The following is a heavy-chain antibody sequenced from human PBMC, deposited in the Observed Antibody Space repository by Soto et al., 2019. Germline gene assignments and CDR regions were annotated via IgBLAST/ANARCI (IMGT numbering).Heavy chain of an antibody. CDR2: ISYDGSNK. CDR1: GFTFSSYA. J-gene: IGHJ4*02. D-gene: IGHD3-9*01. V-gene: IGHV3-30-3*01. CDR3: ARVRDILTGYYPQYFDY. Sequence: HPGGSLRLSCAASGFTFSSYAMHWVRQAPGKGLEWVAVISYDGSNKYYADSVKGRFTISRDNSKNTLYLQMNSLRAEDTAVYYCARVRDILTGYYPQYFDYWGQGTLVTVSS.